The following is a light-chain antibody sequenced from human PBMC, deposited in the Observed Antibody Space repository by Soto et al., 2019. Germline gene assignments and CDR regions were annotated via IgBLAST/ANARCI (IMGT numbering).Light chain of an antibody. J-gene: IGKJ4*01. CDR1: QGISRW. V-gene: IGKV1D-12*01. Sequence: DIQMTQSPSSVSASVGDRVTITCRASQGISRWLAWYQQKPGKAPKLLIYTASNLQTGVPSRFSGSGSGTVFPPPTRSLQPEVFEIYFCKQAKSFPLTFGGGTKVEIK. CDR2: TAS. CDR3: KQAKSFPLT.